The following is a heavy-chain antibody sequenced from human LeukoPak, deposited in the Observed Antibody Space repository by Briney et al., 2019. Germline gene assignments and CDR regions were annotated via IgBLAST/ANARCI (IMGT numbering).Heavy chain of an antibody. D-gene: IGHD1-7*01. CDR3: ARLITGTTTAFDI. CDR1: GGSISGYY. Sequence: SESLSLTCSVSGGSISGYYWTWIRQPAGKGLEWIGRVYTSGSTHYNPSLKTRLTMSVDTSKNQFSLKLSSVTAADTAVYYCARLITGTTTAFDIWGQGTMVTVSS. V-gene: IGHV4-4*07. J-gene: IGHJ3*02. CDR2: VYTSGST.